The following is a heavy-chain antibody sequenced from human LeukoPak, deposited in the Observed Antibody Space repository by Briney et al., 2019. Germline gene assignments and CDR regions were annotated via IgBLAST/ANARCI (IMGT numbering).Heavy chain of an antibody. Sequence: ASVKVSCKASGYTFTDYYMHWVRQAPGQGLEWMGRINPNSGGANYAQKFQGRVSLTRDTSISTAYMELSTLRSDDTAVYFCAREDDYGTVGFAYWGQGSLVTVSS. V-gene: IGHV1-2*06. CDR2: INPNSGGA. CDR1: GYTFTDYY. J-gene: IGHJ4*02. D-gene: IGHD4-17*01. CDR3: AREDDYGTVGFAY.